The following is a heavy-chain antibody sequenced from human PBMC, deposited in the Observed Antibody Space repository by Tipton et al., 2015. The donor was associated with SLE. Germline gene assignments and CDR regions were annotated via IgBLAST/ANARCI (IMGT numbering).Heavy chain of an antibody. V-gene: IGHV4-4*02. CDR1: GGSIRSSNW. CDR2: IHHSGST. CDR3: ARDSGHNSGYDYYYYGMDV. D-gene: IGHD5-18*01. J-gene: IGHJ6*02. Sequence: TLSLTCAVSGGSIRSSNWWSWVRQPPGKGLEWIGEIHHSGSTNSNPSIKSRVTISLDKSMNQFSLRLSSVTATDTAVYYCARDSGHNSGYDYYYYGMDVWGQGTTVTVSS.